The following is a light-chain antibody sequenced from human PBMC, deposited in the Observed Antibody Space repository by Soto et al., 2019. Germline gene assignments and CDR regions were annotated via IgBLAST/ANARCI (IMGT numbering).Light chain of an antibody. J-gene: IGLJ2*01. V-gene: IGLV1-40*01. CDR2: GNR. CDR1: NSNLGAGYD. Sequence: QSVLTQPPSVSGAPGQRVTISCTGNNSNLGAGYDVHWYQQLPGAAPKLVIFGNRNRPSGVPERFSGSKSENTATLTISRVEAGDEADFYCQVWDRNSDVVFGGGTKLTVL. CDR3: QVWDRNSDVV.